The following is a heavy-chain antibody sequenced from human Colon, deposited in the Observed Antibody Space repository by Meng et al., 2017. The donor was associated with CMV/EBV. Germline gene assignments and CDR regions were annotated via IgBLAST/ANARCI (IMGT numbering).Heavy chain of an antibody. J-gene: IGHJ4*02. CDR2: INHSGST. CDR1: GGSFSGYY. D-gene: IGHD2-2*02. CDR3: ARGLDCSSTSCYIYFDY. V-gene: IGHV4-34*01. Sequence: YGGSFSGYYWRWIRQPPGKGLEWIGEINHSGSTNYNPSLKSRVTISVDTSKNQFSLKLSSVTAADTAVYYCARGLDCSSTSCYIYFDYWGQGTLVTVSS.